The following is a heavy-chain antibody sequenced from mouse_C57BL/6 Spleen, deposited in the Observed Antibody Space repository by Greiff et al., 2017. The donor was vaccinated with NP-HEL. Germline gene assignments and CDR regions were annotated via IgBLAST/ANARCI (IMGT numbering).Heavy chain of an antibody. Sequence: LQESGAELVRPGASVTLSCKASGYTFTDYEMHWVKQTPVHGLEWIGAIDPETGGTAYNQKFKGKAILTADKSSSTAYMELRSLTSEDSAVYYCTRHDYGNYLYYFDYWGQGTTLTVSS. D-gene: IGHD2-1*01. V-gene: IGHV1-15*01. J-gene: IGHJ2*01. CDR3: TRHDYGNYLYYFDY. CDR1: GYTFTDYE. CDR2: IDPETGGT.